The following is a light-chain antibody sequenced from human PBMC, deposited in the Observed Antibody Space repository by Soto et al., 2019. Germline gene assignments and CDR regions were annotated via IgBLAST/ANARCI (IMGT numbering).Light chain of an antibody. CDR1: SSNIGSNT. CDR2: SNS. Sequence: QSVLTQPPSASGTPGQRVTIPCSGSSSNIGSNTVNWYQQLPGTAPKLLIYSNSRRPSGVPDRISGSKSATSASLAISGLQSADEADYYCATWDDSLNGVVFGGGTKLTVL. V-gene: IGLV1-44*01. J-gene: IGLJ2*01. CDR3: ATWDDSLNGVV.